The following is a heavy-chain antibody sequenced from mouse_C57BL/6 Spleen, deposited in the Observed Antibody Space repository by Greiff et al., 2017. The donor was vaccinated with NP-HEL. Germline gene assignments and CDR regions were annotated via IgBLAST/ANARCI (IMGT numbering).Heavy chain of an antibody. CDR2: IDPSDSYT. D-gene: IGHD3-2*02. V-gene: IGHV1-69*01. Sequence: QVQLQQPGAELVMPGASVKLSCKASGYTFTSYWMHWVKQRPGQGLEWIGEIDPSDSYTNYNQKFKGKSTLTVDKSSSTVYMELSRLTSEDSAVYFCARHEDQLRLREGYAMDYWCQGTSVTVSS. J-gene: IGHJ4*01. CDR3: ARHEDQLRLREGYAMDY. CDR1: GYTFTSYW.